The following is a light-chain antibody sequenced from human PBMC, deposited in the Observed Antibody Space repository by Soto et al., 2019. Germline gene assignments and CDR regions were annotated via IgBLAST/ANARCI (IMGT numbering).Light chain of an antibody. V-gene: IGLV2-11*01. CDR2: DVN. CDR3: CSYAGTYTLV. Sequence: QSVLTQPRSVSGSPGQSVTLSCTGTSSYVGTYNYVSWYQHHPGKAPTVVIYDVNKRPSGVPDRFSGSKSGNTASLTISERQTEDAADYYCCSYAGTYTLVVGGGTKLTV. CDR1: SSYVGTYNY. J-gene: IGLJ3*02.